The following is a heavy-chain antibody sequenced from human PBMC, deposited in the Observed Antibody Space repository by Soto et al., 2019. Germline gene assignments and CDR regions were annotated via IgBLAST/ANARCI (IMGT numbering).Heavy chain of an antibody. J-gene: IGHJ3*01. CDR2: IYDSGVT. D-gene: IGHD5-18*01. Sequence: SETLSLTCSVSGAVVTSGENYWSWVRQPPGKGLEWPGYIYDSGVTSYTPALKSRVTLSLERPNNQVSLKLRSVTAADTAVYFCVRDLAHGYTRNVWGHGTLVTVS. CDR3: VRDLAHGYTRNV. CDR1: GAVVTSGENY. V-gene: IGHV4-30-4*08.